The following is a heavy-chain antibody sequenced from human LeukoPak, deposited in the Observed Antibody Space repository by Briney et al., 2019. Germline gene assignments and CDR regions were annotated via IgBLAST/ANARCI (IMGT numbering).Heavy chain of an antibody. CDR2: IYYSGST. D-gene: IGHD4-17*01. V-gene: IGHV4-59*08. Sequence: SETLSLTCTVSGGSISSYYWSWIRQPPGKGLEWIGYIYYSGSTNYNPSLKSRVTISVDTSKNQFSLKLSSVTAADTAVYYCARHHKKMTTVPLHFDYWGQGTLVTVSS. CDR1: GGSISSYY. CDR3: ARHHKKMTTVPLHFDY. J-gene: IGHJ4*02.